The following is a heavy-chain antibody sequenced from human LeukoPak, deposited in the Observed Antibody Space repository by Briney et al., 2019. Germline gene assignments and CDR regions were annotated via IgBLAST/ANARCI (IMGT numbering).Heavy chain of an antibody. V-gene: IGHV3-21*01. CDR3: ARSGYSSGWYPAHFDY. J-gene: IGHJ4*02. CDR1: GFTFSSYS. D-gene: IGHD6-19*01. CDR2: ISSSSSYI. Sequence: GGSLRFSCAASGFTFSSYSMNWVRQAPGKGLEWVSSISSSSSYIYYADSVKGRFTISRDNAKNSLYLQMNSLRAEDTAVYYCARSGYSSGWYPAHFDYWGQGTLVTVSS.